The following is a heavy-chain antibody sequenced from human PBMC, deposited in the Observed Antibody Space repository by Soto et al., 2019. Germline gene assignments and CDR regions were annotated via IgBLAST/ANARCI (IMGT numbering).Heavy chain of an antibody. CDR1: GGSFSGYY. Sequence: QVQLQQWGAGLLKPSETLSLTCAVYGGSFSGYYWSWIRQPPGKGLEWIGEINHSGSTNYNPSLKSRVTISVDTSKNQFSLKLSSVTAADMAVYYCARGGAVAGIISHVAAYDYWGQGTLVTVSS. D-gene: IGHD6-19*01. CDR2: INHSGST. J-gene: IGHJ4*02. CDR3: ARGGAVAGIISHVAAYDY. V-gene: IGHV4-34*01.